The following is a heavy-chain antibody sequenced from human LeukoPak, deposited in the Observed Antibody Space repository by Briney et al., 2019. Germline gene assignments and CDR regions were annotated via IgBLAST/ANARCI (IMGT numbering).Heavy chain of an antibody. CDR2: ISSSSSYI. Sequence: GGSLRLSCAASRFTFSSYSMNWVRQAPGKGLEWVSSISSSSSYIYYADSVKGRFTISRDNAKNSLYLQMNSLRAEDTAVYYCARDPSFYCSSTSCYNYWGQGTLVTVSS. CDR3: ARDPSFYCSSTSCYNY. D-gene: IGHD2-2*02. J-gene: IGHJ4*02. CDR1: RFTFSSYS. V-gene: IGHV3-21*01.